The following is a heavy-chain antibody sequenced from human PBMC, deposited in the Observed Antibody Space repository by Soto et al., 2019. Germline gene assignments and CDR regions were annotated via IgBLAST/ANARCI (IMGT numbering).Heavy chain of an antibody. CDR3: ARVGKSCSSSSCHSYYFGMDV. J-gene: IGHJ6*02. V-gene: IGHV4-30-4*01. CDR2: IYYSGST. Sequence: QVQLQESGPGLGKTSQTLSLTCTVSGGSISSVDYYWSWIRQPPGKGLEWIGYIYYSGSTYYNPSLKSLVTISVDTSKNQFSLKLSSVSAADTAVYYCARVGKSCSSSSCHSYYFGMDVWGQGTTVTVSS. CDR1: GGSISSVDYY. D-gene: IGHD2-2*01.